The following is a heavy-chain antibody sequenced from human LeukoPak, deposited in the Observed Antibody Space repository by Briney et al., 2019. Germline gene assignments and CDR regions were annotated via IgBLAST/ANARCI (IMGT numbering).Heavy chain of an antibody. D-gene: IGHD6-13*01. Sequence: ASVKVSCKASGYTFTRYYIHWVRQAPGQGLEWLGIINPGRGNTDYAQKFQGRVTMTRDTSTSTVYMELSTLRSDDTAVYYCARGVSGYSNIDYWGQGTLVTVSS. V-gene: IGHV1-46*01. CDR2: INPGRGNT. J-gene: IGHJ4*02. CDR1: GYTFTRYY. CDR3: ARGVSGYSNIDY.